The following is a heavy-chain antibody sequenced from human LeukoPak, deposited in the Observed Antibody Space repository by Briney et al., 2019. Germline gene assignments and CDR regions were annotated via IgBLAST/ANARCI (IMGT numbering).Heavy chain of an antibody. D-gene: IGHD5-24*01. CDR1: GFTVSSNY. CDR3: AREWMATSERGDYYFDY. CDR2: IYSGGST. Sequence: GGSLRLSCAASGFTVSSNYMSWVRQAPGKGLEWVSVIYSGGSTYYADSVKGRFTISRDNSKNTLYLQMNSLRAEDTAVYYCAREWMATSERGDYYFDYWGQGTLGTVSS. J-gene: IGHJ4*02. V-gene: IGHV3-53*01.